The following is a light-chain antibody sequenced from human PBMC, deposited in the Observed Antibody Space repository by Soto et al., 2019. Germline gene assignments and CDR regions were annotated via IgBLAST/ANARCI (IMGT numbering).Light chain of an antibody. CDR2: GAS. V-gene: IGKV3-15*01. CDR1: QSVSSS. J-gene: IGKJ2*01. Sequence: EIVMTQSPATLSVSPGERATLSCRASQSVSSSLAWYQQKPGQAPRPLIYGASTRATGIPARFSGSESGTEFTLTISSLQSEDFAVYYCQQYNNWPPTFGQGTKLEIK. CDR3: QQYNNWPPT.